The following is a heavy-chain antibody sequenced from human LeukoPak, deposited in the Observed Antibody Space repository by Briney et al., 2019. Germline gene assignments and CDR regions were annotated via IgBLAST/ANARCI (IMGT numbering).Heavy chain of an antibody. J-gene: IGHJ5*02. V-gene: IGHV3-23*01. CDR3: AKKGIAAAGDWFDP. D-gene: IGHD6-13*01. CDR2: ITGSGGST. Sequence: PGGSLRLSCAASGFTFSSYAMSWVRQAPGNGLEWVSLITGSGGSTHYADSVKGRFTISRDNSKNTLYLQMNSLRAEDTAVYYCAKKGIAAAGDWFDPWGQGTLVTVSS. CDR1: GFTFSSYA.